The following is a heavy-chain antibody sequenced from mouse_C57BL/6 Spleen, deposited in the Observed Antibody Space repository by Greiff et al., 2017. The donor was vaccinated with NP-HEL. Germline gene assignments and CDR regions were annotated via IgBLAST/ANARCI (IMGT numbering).Heavy chain of an antibody. CDR2: IYPGSGST. J-gene: IGHJ2*01. V-gene: IGHV1-55*01. Sequence: QVQLQQPGAELVKPGASVKMSCKASGYTFTSYWITWVKQRPGQGLEWIGDIYPGSGSTNYNEKFKSKATLTVDTSSSTAYMQLSSLTSDDSAVYDCAREGGYYPYYFDYWGQGTTLTVSS. CDR1: GYTFTSYW. D-gene: IGHD2-3*01. CDR3: AREGGYYPYYFDY.